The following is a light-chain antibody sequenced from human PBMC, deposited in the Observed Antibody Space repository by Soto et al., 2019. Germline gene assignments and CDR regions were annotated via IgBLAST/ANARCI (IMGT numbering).Light chain of an antibody. CDR1: QIVAKNY. CDR3: HQYADYPQT. CDR2: GPS. J-gene: IGKJ1*01. V-gene: IGKV3-20*01. Sequence: EIVLTQSPGTLSLSPGERATLSCRASQIVAKNYLAWYQQEPGQAPRLLIYGPSTRATGIPDRFSGSGSGTDFTFTISRLEPEDFAVYYCHQYADYPQTFGQGTKVEIK.